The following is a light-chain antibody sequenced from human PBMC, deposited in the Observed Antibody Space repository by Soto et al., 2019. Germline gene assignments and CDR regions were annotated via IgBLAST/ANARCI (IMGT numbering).Light chain of an antibody. J-gene: IGKJ1*01. CDR1: ESVGSN. Sequence: TVMTQSPASLSVTTGERATLSCRASESVGSNVAWYQHKPGQAPRLLIYGASTRATGVPARFSGSASGTEFTLTISSLQSEDSAVYYCQEYSNWWTFGQGTKIEIK. V-gene: IGKV3-15*01. CDR3: QEYSNWWT. CDR2: GAS.